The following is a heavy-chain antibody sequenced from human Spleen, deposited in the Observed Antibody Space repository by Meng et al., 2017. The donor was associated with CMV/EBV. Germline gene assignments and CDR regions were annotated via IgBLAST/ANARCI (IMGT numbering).Heavy chain of an antibody. D-gene: IGHD2/OR15-2a*01. CDR3: ARQEIWAENYFDY. CDR2: IIPIFGTA. CDR1: GGTFSSYE. J-gene: IGHJ4*02. Sequence: KASGGTFSSYEISWVRQAPGQGLEWMGGIIPIFGTANYAQKFQGRVTITTDESTSTAYMELSSLRSEDTAVYYCARQEIWAENYFDYWGQGTLVTVSS. V-gene: IGHV1-69*05.